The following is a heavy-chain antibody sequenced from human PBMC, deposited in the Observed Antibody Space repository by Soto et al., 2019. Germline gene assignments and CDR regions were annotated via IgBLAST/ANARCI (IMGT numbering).Heavy chain of an antibody. CDR2: IKPDGSQK. CDR3: ARGDYYDTSGTFSDAFDI. CDR1: GFTFSNYW. V-gene: IGHV3-7*04. Sequence: GGSLRLSCAASGFTFSNYWMSWVRQAPGKGLEWVANIKPDGSQKWYVDSVKGRFTISRDNAKKSLYLQMNSLRAEDTAVYYCARGDYYDTSGTFSDAFDIWGQGTMVTVSS. D-gene: IGHD3-22*01. J-gene: IGHJ3*02.